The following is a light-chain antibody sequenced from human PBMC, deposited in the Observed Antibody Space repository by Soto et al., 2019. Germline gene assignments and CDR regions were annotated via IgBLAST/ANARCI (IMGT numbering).Light chain of an antibody. CDR2: GAS. CDR1: QSVSNNY. V-gene: IGKV3-20*01. CDR3: QQYGSSGT. J-gene: IGKJ1*01. Sequence: SPAPLSVCPGERATLYCRASQSVSNNYLAWYQQKPGQAPRLLIYGASNRATGIPDRFSGSGSGTDFTLTISRLEPEDFAVYYCQQYGSSGTFGQGTKVDIK.